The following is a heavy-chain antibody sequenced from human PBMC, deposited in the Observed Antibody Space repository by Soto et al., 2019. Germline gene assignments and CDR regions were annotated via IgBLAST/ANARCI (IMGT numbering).Heavy chain of an antibody. Sequence: SETLSLTCTVSGGSISSYYWSWIRQPPGKGLEWIGYIYYSGSTNYNPSLKSRVTISVDTSKNQFSLKLSSVTAADTAVYYCARVPLCIAAAGANKWFVPLGQGTLVNVSS. V-gene: IGHV4-59*01. CDR1: GGSISSYY. J-gene: IGHJ5*02. D-gene: IGHD6-13*01. CDR2: IYYSGST. CDR3: ARVPLCIAAAGANKWFVP.